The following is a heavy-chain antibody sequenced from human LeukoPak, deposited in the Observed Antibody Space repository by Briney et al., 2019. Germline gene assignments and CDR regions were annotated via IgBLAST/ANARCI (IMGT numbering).Heavy chain of an antibody. CDR1: GFTFSSYS. CDR3: ARDRLVVKGPPRDAFDI. V-gene: IGHV3-21*01. Sequence: GGSLRLSCAASGFTFSSYSMNWVRQAPGKGLEWVSSISSSSSSYIYYADSVKGRFTISRDNAKNSLYLQMNSLRAEDTAVYYCARDRLVVKGPPRDAFDIWGQGTQVTVSS. D-gene: IGHD2-15*01. J-gene: IGHJ3*02. CDR2: ISSSSSSYI.